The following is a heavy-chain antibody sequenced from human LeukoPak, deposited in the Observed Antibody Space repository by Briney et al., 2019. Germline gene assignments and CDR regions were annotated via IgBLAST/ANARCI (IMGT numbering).Heavy chain of an antibody. CDR2: INHSGGT. J-gene: IGHJ4*02. CDR1: GGSFSGYY. Sequence: PSETLSLTCAVYGGSFSGYYWSWIRXPPGKXLXWIGEINHSGGTNYNPSLKSRVTISVDTSKNQFSLKLSSVTAADTAVYYCARGKRGYSSSWYDYWGQGTLVTVSS. D-gene: IGHD6-13*01. CDR3: ARGKRGYSSSWYDY. V-gene: IGHV4-34*01.